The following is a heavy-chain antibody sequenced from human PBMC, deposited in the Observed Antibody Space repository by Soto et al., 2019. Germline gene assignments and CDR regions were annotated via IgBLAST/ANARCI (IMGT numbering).Heavy chain of an antibody. CDR3: AKDSMIVVVRPLDI. D-gene: IGHD3-22*01. CDR1: GFTFSSYA. Sequence: LRLSCAASGFTFSSYAMSWVRQAPGKGLEWVSAISGSGGSTYYADSVKGRFTISRDNSKKTLYLQMNSLRAEDTAVYYCAKDSMIVVVRPLDIWGQGTMVTV. V-gene: IGHV3-23*01. CDR2: ISGSGGST. J-gene: IGHJ3*02.